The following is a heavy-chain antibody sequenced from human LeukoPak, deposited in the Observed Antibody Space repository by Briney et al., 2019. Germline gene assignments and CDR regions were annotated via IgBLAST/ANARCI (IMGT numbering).Heavy chain of an antibody. J-gene: IGHJ4*02. CDR3: ARVEDYYGSGSPARGYFDY. CDR1: GGSISSHF. D-gene: IGHD3-10*01. Sequence: SETLSLTCTVSGGSISSHFWSWIRQPPGKGLEWIGYIYHSGGTNYNPSLKSRVTISVDTSKTQFSLKLSSVTAADTAVYYCARVEDYYGSGSPARGYFDYWGQGTLVTVSS. CDR2: IYHSGGT. V-gene: IGHV4-59*11.